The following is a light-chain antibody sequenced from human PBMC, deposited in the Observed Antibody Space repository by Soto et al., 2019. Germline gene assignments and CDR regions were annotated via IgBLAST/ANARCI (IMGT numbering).Light chain of an antibody. V-gene: IGKV2-28*01. CDR1: QSLLHSNGYNY. CDR2: LGS. CDR3: MQAVQTPPT. Sequence: DIGMIQSPLSVPVTPVDPASISFRSIQSLLHSNGYNYLDWYLQRPGQSPQLLIYLGSNRASGVPDRFSGSGSGTDFTLKISRVEAEDVGVYYCMQAVQTPPTFGQGTRLEI. J-gene: IGKJ5*01.